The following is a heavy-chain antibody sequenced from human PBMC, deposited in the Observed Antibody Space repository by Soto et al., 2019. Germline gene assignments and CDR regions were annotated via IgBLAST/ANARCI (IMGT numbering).Heavy chain of an antibody. J-gene: IGHJ6*02. CDR3: ANSVSSSRLVYYYYGMDV. Sequence: GGSLRLSCAASGFTFSSYAMSWVRQAPGKGLEWVSAISGSGGSTYYADSVKGRFTISRDNSKNTLYLQMNSLRAEDTAVYYCANSVSSSRLVYYYYGMDVWGQGTTVTVSS. CDR2: ISGSGGST. D-gene: IGHD6-6*01. V-gene: IGHV3-23*01. CDR1: GFTFSSYA.